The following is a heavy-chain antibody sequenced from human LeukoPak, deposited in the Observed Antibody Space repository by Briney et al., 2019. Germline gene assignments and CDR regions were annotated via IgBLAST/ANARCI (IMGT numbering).Heavy chain of an antibody. V-gene: IGHV4-4*07. D-gene: IGHD3-22*01. CDR3: ARARYYYDSSGSHFDY. J-gene: IGHJ4*02. CDR1: GGSISSYY. CDR2: IYTSGST. Sequence: SETLSLTCTVSGGSISSYYWSWIRQPAGEGLEWIWRIYTSGSTNYNPALKSRVTMSVDTSKNQFSLKLSSVTAADTAVYYCARARYYYDSSGSHFDYWGQGTLVTVSS.